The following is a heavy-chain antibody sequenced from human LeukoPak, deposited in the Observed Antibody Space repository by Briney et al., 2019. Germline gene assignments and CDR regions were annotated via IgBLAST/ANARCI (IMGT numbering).Heavy chain of an antibody. CDR3: ARESLGYSSGWYPSGYWFDP. Sequence: PSETLSLTCTISGGSLSPYYWNWIRQPAGKGLEWIGRIYSSGTTNYNPSLRSRVSMSVDTSKNRFSLKLSSVTAADTAVYYCARESLGYSSGWYPSGYWFDPWGQGTLVTVSS. V-gene: IGHV4-4*07. D-gene: IGHD6-19*01. CDR1: GGSLSPYY. CDR2: IYSSGTT. J-gene: IGHJ5*02.